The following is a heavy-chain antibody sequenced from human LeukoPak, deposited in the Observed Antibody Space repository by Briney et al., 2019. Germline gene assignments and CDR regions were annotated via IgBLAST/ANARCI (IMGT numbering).Heavy chain of an antibody. CDR1: GYTFSGYY. Sequence: ASVKVSCKASGYTFSGYYIHWVRRAPGQGLEWMGWINPNTGGTKYAQRFQDRVTMTRDTSISTAYMELSRLRSDDTAVYYCARVWVVTAVMDVWGKGTTVTVSS. J-gene: IGHJ6*03. CDR3: ARVWVVTAVMDV. V-gene: IGHV1-2*02. D-gene: IGHD2-21*02. CDR2: INPNTGGT.